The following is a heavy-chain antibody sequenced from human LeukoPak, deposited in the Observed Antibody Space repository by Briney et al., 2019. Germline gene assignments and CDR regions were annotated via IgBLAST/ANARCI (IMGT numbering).Heavy chain of an antibody. CDR3: TRSDWFDP. V-gene: IGHV3-74*01. J-gene: IGHJ5*02. Sequence: GGSLRLSCAASGFTFSNYGMNWVRQAPGKGLVWVSRINSDGSTTSYADSVKGRFTISRDNAKNTLYLQTNSLRGEDTAVYYCTRSDWFDPWGQGTLVTVSS. CDR2: INSDGSTT. CDR1: GFTFSNYG.